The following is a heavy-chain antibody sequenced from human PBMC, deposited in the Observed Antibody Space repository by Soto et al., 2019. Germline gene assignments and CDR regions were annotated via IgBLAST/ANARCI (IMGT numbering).Heavy chain of an antibody. V-gene: IGHV1-69*01. CDR2: IIPIFGTA. Sequence: QVQLVQSGAEVKKPGSSVKVSCKASGGTFSSYAISWVRQAPGQGLEWMGGIIPIFGTANYAQKFQGRVTITADESTSTAYMELSSLRSEDTAVYCCARGAIVVVPAAIGGMDVWGQGTTVTVSS. D-gene: IGHD2-2*02. J-gene: IGHJ6*02. CDR3: ARGAIVVVPAAIGGMDV. CDR1: GGTFSSYA.